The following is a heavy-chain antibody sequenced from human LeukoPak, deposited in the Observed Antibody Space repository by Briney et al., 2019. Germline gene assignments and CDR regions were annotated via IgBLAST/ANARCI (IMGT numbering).Heavy chain of an antibody. V-gene: IGHV3-23*01. Sequence: GGSLRLSCAASGFTFSSYAMRWVRQAPGKGLEGVSAFSGRGGSTYYADAVKGRCTISRDNSKNTVYLQMASLTFEDAAVYYSAQALAYIRFANWGQGTLVTVSS. D-gene: IGHD1-1*01. CDR3: AQALAYIRFAN. CDR2: FSGRGGST. CDR1: GFTFSSYA. J-gene: IGHJ4*02.